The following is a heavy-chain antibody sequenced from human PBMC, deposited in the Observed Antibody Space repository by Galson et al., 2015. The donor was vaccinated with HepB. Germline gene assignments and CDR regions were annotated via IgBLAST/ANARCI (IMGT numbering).Heavy chain of an antibody. Sequence: SVKVSCKATGYTFNTYGIFWVRQAPGQGLEWMGWISTYNDVTNYAQKFQGRVTMTTDTSTRTAYLELSSLRSDDTAVYYCAKDNDHNFVYWGQGTLVTVSS. D-gene: IGHD2-8*01. CDR1: GYTFNTYG. CDR3: AKDNDHNFVY. J-gene: IGHJ4*02. V-gene: IGHV1-18*04. CDR2: ISTYNDVT.